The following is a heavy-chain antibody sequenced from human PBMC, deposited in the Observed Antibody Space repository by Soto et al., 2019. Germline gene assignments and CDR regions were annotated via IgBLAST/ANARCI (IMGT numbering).Heavy chain of an antibody. D-gene: IGHD3-10*01. CDR1: GYTFIGYY. Sequence: ASVKVSCKTSGYTFIGYYVHWVRQVPGQGLEWMGWINPNNGGTKYAQRFQGRLTMTRDTSINTAYMELSRLTTDDAAVYYCARRRGNYPITEFLQYWGQGTLVTVPQ. V-gene: IGHV1-2*02. CDR2: INPNNGGT. CDR3: ARRRGNYPITEFLQY. J-gene: IGHJ1*01.